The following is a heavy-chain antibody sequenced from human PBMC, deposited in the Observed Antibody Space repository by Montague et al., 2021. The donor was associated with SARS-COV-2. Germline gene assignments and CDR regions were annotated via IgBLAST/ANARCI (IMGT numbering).Heavy chain of an antibody. CDR2: VHYTVST. CDR1: GGSISSYY. CDR3: ARAQNTCFIANCVNYFEV. D-gene: IGHD1-1*01. J-gene: IGHJ4*02. V-gene: IGHV4-59*01. Sequence: SETLSLTCEVSGGSISSYYWSWIRQSPGKGLEWIGYVHYTVSTKYNPSLKTRVTLSLDTPKNRFSLKLSSVTAADTAVYYCARAQNTCFIANCVNYFEVWGLGALVTVSS.